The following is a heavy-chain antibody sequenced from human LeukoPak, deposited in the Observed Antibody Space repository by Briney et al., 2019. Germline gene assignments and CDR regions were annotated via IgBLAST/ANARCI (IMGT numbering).Heavy chain of an antibody. Sequence: PSETLSLTCTVSGGSISSYYWSWIRQPPGKGLEWIGYIYYSGSTNYNPSLKSRVTISVDTSKNQFSLKLSSVTAADTAVYYCARYRDYGDYPDAFDIWGQGTMVTVSS. CDR3: ARYRDYGDYPDAFDI. J-gene: IGHJ3*02. CDR1: GGSISSYY. V-gene: IGHV4-59*08. CDR2: IYYSGST. D-gene: IGHD4-17*01.